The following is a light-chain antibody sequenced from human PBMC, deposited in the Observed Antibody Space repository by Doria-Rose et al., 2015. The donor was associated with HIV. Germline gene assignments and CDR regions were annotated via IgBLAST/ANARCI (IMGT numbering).Light chain of an antibody. CDR3: QQRSNWLT. CDR1: QSVSSY. Sequence: APLSLSPGERATLSCRASQSVSSYLAWYQQKPGQAPRLLIYDASNRATGIPARFSGSGSGTDFTLTISSLEPEDFAVYYCQQRSNWLTFGGGTKVEIK. J-gene: IGKJ4*01. V-gene: IGKV3-11*01. CDR2: DAS.